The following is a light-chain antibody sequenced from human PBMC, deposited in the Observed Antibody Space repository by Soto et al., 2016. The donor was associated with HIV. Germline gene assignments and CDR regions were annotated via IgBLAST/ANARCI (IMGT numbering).Light chain of an antibody. CDR1: QGIRND. J-gene: IGKJ1*01. Sequence: RVTITCRASQGIRNDLGWYQQQPGKAPKLLIYAASSLQSGVPSRFSGSGSGTDFTLTISSLQPEDFATYYCLQDYNYPRTFGQGTKVEI. V-gene: IGKV1-6*01. CDR2: AAS. CDR3: LQDYNYPRT.